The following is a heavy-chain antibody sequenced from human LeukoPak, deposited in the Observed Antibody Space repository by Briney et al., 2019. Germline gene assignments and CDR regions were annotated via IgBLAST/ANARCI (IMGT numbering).Heavy chain of an antibody. D-gene: IGHD3-16*02. CDR2: INTNTGNP. V-gene: IGHV7-4-1*02. CDR3: ARAPKPRRSTFGGVIVFDY. CDR1: GYTFTSYA. Sequence: ASVKVSCKASGYTFTSYAMNWVRQAPGQGLEWMGWINTNTGNPTYAQGFTGRFVFSLDTSVSTAYLQISSLKAEDTAVYYCARAPKPRRSTFGGVIVFDYWGQGTLVTVSS. J-gene: IGHJ4*02.